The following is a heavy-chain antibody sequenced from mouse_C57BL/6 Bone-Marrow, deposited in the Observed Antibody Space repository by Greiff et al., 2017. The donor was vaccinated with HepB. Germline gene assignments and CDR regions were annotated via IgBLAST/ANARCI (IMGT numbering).Heavy chain of an antibody. CDR2: IYPSDSET. CDR3: ARDLFDYYGSSYL. V-gene: IGHV1-61*01. J-gene: IGHJ1*03. Sequence: QVHVKQPGAELVRPGSSVKLSCKASGYTFTSYWMDWVKQRPGQGLEWIGNIYPSDSETHYNQKFKDKATLTVDKSSSTAYMQLSSLTSEDSAVYYCARDLFDYYGSSYLWGTGTTVTVSS. CDR1: GYTFTSYW. D-gene: IGHD1-1*01.